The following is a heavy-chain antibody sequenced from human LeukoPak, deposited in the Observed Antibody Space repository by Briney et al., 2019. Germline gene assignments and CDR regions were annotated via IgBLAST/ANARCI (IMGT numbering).Heavy chain of an antibody. Sequence: ASVKVSCKASGYTFTGYYIHWLRQAPGQGLEWMGWISPNSGVTPSSQKFQGRVTMTRDTSINTAYMELSSLTSDDTAFYYCAKDDIPQSPLGDLSPWGVFDYWGQGTLVTVSS. J-gene: IGHJ4*02. V-gene: IGHV1-2*02. D-gene: IGHD3-16*02. CDR3: AKDDIPQSPLGDLSPWGVFDY. CDR2: ISPNSGVT. CDR1: GYTFTGYY.